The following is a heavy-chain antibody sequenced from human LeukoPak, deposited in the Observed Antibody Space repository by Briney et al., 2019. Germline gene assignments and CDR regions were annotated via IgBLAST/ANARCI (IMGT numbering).Heavy chain of an antibody. D-gene: IGHD4-4*01. V-gene: IGHV4-34*01. CDR1: GGSFSGYY. CDR2: INHSGST. CDR3: ARHQSNFDI. J-gene: IGHJ3*02. Sequence: SETLSLTCAVYGGSFSGYYWSWIRQPPGKGLEWIGEINHSGSTNYNPSLKSRVTISVDTSKNQFSRKLSSVTAADTAVYYCARHQSNFDIWGQGTMVTVSS.